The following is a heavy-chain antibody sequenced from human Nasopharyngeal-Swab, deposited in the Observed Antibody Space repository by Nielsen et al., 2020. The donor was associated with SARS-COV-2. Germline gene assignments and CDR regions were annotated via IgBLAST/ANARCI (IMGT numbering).Heavy chain of an antibody. CDR2: ITAANGNT. J-gene: IGHJ4*02. CDR3: VRDDGRSWLLDK. Sequence: ASVKVSCKTSGYIFTGYGLSWVRQAPGQGLEWMGWITAANGNTEYSRKFHDRLTLSSDTSANTAYMDLSGLRSEDTALYYCVRDDGRSWLLDKWGQGTLVTVSA. CDR1: GYIFTGYG. V-gene: IGHV1-18*01. D-gene: IGHD6-13*01.